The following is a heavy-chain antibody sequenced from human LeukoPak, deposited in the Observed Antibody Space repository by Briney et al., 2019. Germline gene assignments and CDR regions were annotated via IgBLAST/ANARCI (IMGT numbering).Heavy chain of an antibody. CDR1: GFTFSSYA. J-gene: IGHJ4*02. CDR2: ISGSGGST. V-gene: IGHV3-23*01. CDR3: AKVAFRFGEFEYYFDY. D-gene: IGHD3-10*01. Sequence: LAGGSLRLSCAASGFTFSSYAMSWVRQAPGKGLEWVSAISGSGGSTYYADSVKGRFTISRDNSKNTLYLQMNSLRAEDTAVYYCAKVAFRFGEFEYYFDYWGQGTLVTVSS.